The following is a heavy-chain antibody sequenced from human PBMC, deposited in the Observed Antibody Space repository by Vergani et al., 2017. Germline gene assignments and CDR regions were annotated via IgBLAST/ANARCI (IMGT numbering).Heavy chain of an antibody. Sequence: QVQLQESGPELVKSSETLSLTCSVSFDSIRNLYCNWIRQPPGKGLEWIGSIHYSENTNYNPSLKTRVTISVDTSNNQFSLTLTSVTAADTAVYYCASDTHSGQRADRWGQGTLVTVSS. J-gene: IGHJ5*02. D-gene: IGHD6-19*01. V-gene: IGHV4-59*11. CDR1: FDSIRNLY. CDR3: ASDTHSGQRADR. CDR2: IHYSENT.